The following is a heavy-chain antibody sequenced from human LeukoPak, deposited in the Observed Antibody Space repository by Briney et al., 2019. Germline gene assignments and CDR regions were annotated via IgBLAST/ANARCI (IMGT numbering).Heavy chain of an antibody. D-gene: IGHD2-2*01. V-gene: IGHV1-2*02. CDR2: INPSSGGT. CDR3: ARDVGEYCSSVSCYASDY. CDR1: GYTFTCYY. J-gene: IGHJ4*02. Sequence: ASVKVSCKASGYTFTCYYMHWVRQAPGQGLEWRGWINPSSGGTNYAQKFQGRVTMTRDTSISTAYMELSRLRSDDTAVYYCARDVGEYCSSVSCYASDYWGQGTLVTVPS.